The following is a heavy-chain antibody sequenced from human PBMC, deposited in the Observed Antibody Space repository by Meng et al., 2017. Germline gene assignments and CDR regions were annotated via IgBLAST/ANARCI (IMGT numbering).Heavy chain of an antibody. V-gene: IGHV6-1*01. CDR1: GDSVSSNSAA. J-gene: IGHJ1*01. CDR3: AADFTYYYDSSGYYYIKNEYFQH. CDR2: TYYRSKWYN. Sequence: SETLSLTCAISGDSVSSNSAAWNWIRQSPSRGLEWLGRTYYRSKWYNDYAVSVKSRITINPDTSKNQFSLQLNSVTPEDTAVYYFAADFTYYYDSSGYYYIKNEYFQHWGQGTPVTVSS. D-gene: IGHD3-22*01.